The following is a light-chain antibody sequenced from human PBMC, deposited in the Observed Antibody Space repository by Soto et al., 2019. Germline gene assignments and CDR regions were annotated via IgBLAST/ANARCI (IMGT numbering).Light chain of an antibody. V-gene: IGLV2-8*01. CDR3: SSFAGNNNLV. CDR2: EVS. J-gene: IGLJ2*01. CDR1: SSDVGGYNY. Sequence: QSALTQPPSASGSPGQSVTISCTGTSSDVGGYNYVSWYQQHPGKAPKLMISEVSKRPSGVPDRFSGSKSGNTASLTVSGLQGEDGADYYCSSFAGNNNLVFGGGTKLTVL.